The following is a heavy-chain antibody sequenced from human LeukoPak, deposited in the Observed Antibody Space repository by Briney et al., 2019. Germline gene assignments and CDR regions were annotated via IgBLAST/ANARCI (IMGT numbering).Heavy chain of an antibody. CDR2: IYYSGST. D-gene: IGHD5-24*01. Sequence: SETLSLTCTVSGGSISSYYWSWIRQPPGKGLEWIGYIYYSGSTNYNPSLKSRVTISVDTSKNQFSLKLSSVTAADTAVYHCARVTMATAIDYWGQGTLVTVSS. CDR1: GGSISSYY. V-gene: IGHV4-59*01. J-gene: IGHJ4*02. CDR3: ARVTMATAIDY.